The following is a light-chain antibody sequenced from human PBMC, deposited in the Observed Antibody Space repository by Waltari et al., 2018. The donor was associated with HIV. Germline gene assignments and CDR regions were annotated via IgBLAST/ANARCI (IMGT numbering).Light chain of an antibody. J-gene: IGLJ2*01. CDR3: AAWDDSLSGVI. Sequence: QSVLTQPPSASGTPGQRVTISCSGSSSNIGSNYVYWYQHLPGTAPKLLIYRNNQRPSGAPDRFSGSKSGTSASLAIGGLRSEDEADYYCAAWDDSLSGVIFGGGTKLTVL. V-gene: IGLV1-47*01. CDR1: SSNIGSNY. CDR2: RNN.